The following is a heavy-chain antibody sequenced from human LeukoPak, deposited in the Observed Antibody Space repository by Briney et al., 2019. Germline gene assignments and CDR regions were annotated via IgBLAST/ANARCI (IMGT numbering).Heavy chain of an antibody. Sequence: SQTLSLTCTVSGGSISSGSYYWSWIRQPAGKGLEWIGRIYPSGSTNYNPSLKSRVTISVDTSKNQFSLKLSSVTAADTAVYYCASGQLGGWFDPWGQGTLVTVSS. D-gene: IGHD6-6*01. V-gene: IGHV4-61*02. CDR1: GGSISSGSYY. CDR3: ASGQLGGWFDP. CDR2: IYPSGST. J-gene: IGHJ5*02.